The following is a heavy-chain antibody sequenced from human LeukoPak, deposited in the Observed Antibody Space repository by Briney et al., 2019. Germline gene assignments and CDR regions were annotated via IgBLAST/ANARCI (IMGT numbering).Heavy chain of an antibody. D-gene: IGHD4-17*01. CDR2: IIPIFGTA. CDR3: ARDRSHGYGDHGAFDI. CDR1: GGTFSGYA. Sequence: SVKVSCKASGGTFSGYAISWVRQAPGQGLEWMGGIIPIFGTANYAQKFQGRVTITTDESTSTAYMELSSLRSEDTAVYYCARDRSHGYGDHGAFDIWGQGTMVTVSS. J-gene: IGHJ3*02. V-gene: IGHV1-69*05.